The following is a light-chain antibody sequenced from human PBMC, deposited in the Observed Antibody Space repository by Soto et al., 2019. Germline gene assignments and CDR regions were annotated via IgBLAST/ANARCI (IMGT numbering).Light chain of an antibody. Sequence: SVLTQPRSVSGAPGQRVTISCTGSSSNIGAGYDVHWYQQLPGTAPKLLIYGNSNRPSGVPDRFSGSKSGTSASLAITGLQAEDEADYYCQSYDSSLSGHVFGTGTKVTVL. V-gene: IGLV1-40*01. CDR2: GNS. J-gene: IGLJ1*01. CDR3: QSYDSSLSGHV. CDR1: SSNIGAGYD.